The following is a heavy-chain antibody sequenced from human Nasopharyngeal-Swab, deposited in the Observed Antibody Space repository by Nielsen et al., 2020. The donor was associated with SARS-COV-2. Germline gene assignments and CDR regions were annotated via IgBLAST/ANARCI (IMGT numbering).Heavy chain of an antibody. V-gene: IGHV3-74*01. D-gene: IGHD2-15*01. Sequence: VRQMPGKGLVWVSRISSDGSIIDYADSVKGRFTISRDNARNTLNLQMNSLRAEDTALYYCVCGETTPSDYWGQGTLVTVSS. CDR3: VCGETTPSDY. CDR2: ISSDGSII. J-gene: IGHJ4*02.